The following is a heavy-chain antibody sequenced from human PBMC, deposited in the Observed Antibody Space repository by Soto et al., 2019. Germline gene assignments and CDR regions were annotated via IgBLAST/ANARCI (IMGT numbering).Heavy chain of an antibody. Sequence: QVPLVQSGAEVKKPGASVKVSCKASGYTFTSYAMHWVRQAPGQRLEWMGWINAGNGNTKYSQKFQGRVTITRDTSASTAYMELSSLRSEDTAVYYCARQRGRYCSGGSCQTPHNWFDPWGQGTLVTVSS. CDR2: INAGNGNT. D-gene: IGHD2-15*01. V-gene: IGHV1-3*01. CDR3: ARQRGRYCSGGSCQTPHNWFDP. J-gene: IGHJ5*02. CDR1: GYTFTSYA.